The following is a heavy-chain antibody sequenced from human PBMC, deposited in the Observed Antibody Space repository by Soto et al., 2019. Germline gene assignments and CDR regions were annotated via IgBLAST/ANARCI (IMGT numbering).Heavy chain of an antibody. Sequence: ASVKVSCKASGYTFTSYYMHWVRQAPGQGLEWMGIINPSGGSTSYAQKFQGRVTMTRDTSTSTVYMELSSLRSEDTAVYYCARLAGNSITIFGVGYYYGMDVWGQGTTVTVSS. V-gene: IGHV1-46*01. CDR3: ARLAGNSITIFGVGYYYGMDV. D-gene: IGHD3-3*01. J-gene: IGHJ6*02. CDR2: INPSGGST. CDR1: GYTFTSYY.